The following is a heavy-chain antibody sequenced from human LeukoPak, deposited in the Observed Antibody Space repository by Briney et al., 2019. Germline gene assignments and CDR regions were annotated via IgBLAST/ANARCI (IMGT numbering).Heavy chain of an antibody. V-gene: IGHV4-39*01. CDR1: GGSISSSSYY. CDR3: PLSIWFGELSNFDH. J-gene: IGHJ4*02. CDR2: IYYSGST. D-gene: IGHD3-10*01. Sequence: NSSETLSLTCTVSGGSISSSSYYWGWIRQPPGKGLEWIGSIYYSGSTYYNPSLKSRVTISVDTSKNQFSLKLSSVTAADTAVYYCPLSIWFGELSNFDHWGQGTLVTVSS.